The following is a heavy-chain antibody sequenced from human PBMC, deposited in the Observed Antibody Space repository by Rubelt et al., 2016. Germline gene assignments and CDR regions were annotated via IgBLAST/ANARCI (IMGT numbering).Heavy chain of an antibody. CDR2: MNPNSGNT. CDR1: GYTFTSYD. D-gene: IGHD3-3*01. J-gene: IGHJ6*02. CDR3: ASRMTIFGVVMTNGMDV. V-gene: IGHV1-8*01. Sequence: QVQLVQSGAEVKKPGASVKVSCKASGYTFTSYDINWVRQATGQGLEWMGWMNPNSGNTGYAQKFQGRVTMTRNTSISTAYMELSSLRSEDTAVYYCASRMTIFGVVMTNGMDVWGQGTTVTVSS.